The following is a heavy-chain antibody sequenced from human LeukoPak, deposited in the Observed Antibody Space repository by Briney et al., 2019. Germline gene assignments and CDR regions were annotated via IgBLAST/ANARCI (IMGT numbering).Heavy chain of an antibody. CDR2: ISWNSGSI. CDR1: GFTFDDYA. CDR3: AKDMYSSSLRAAVDY. D-gene: IGHD6-13*01. J-gene: IGHJ4*02. V-gene: IGHV3-9*01. Sequence: GGSLRLSCAASGFTFDDYAMHWVRQAPGKGLEWVSGISWNSGSIGYAESVKGRFTISRDNAKNSLYLQMNSLRAEDTALYYCAKDMYSSSLRAAVDYWGQGTLVTVSS.